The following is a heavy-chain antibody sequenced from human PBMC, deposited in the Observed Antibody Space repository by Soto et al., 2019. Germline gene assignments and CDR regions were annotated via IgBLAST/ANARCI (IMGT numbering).Heavy chain of an antibody. CDR3: ARGNGGVAVPSYFDD. CDR1: GASINSGGSY. CDR2: IYNSGNS. D-gene: IGHD6-19*01. Sequence: QVQLQESGPGLVQPSQTLSLYCSVSGASINSGGSYWTWIRQHPGQGLEWIGYIYNSGNSFYNPSLKSGVTISVDTSKSQFSLTLTSVTAADTAFYYCARGNGGVAVPSYFDDWGQGALVTVSS. J-gene: IGHJ4*02. V-gene: IGHV4-31*03.